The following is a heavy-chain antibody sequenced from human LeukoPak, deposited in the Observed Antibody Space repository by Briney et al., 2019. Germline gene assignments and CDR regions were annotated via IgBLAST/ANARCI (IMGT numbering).Heavy chain of an antibody. J-gene: IGHJ4*02. CDR1: GFTFDDYA. D-gene: IGHD3-16*01. V-gene: IGHV3-23*01. Sequence: GRSLRLSCAASGFTFDDYAMHWVRQAPGKGLEWVSAISGGSTYYADSVKGRFTISRDNSKNTLYLQMNSLRAEDTAVYYCAKDGGFFWFDYWGQGTLVTVSS. CDR3: AKDGGFFWFDY. CDR2: ISGGST.